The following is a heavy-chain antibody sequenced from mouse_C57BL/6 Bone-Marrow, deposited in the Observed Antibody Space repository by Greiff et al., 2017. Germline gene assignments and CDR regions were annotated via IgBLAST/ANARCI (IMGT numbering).Heavy chain of an antibody. CDR1: GFTFSSYG. J-gene: IGHJ4*01. V-gene: IGHV5-6*01. Sequence: EVQGVESGGDLVKPGGSLKLSRAASGFTFSSYGMSWVRQTPDKRLEWVATISSGGSYTYYPDSVKGRFTISRDNAKNTLYLQMSSLKSEDTAMYYCARQGYYYAMDYWGQGTSVTVSS. CDR3: ARQGYYYAMDY. CDR2: ISSGGSYT.